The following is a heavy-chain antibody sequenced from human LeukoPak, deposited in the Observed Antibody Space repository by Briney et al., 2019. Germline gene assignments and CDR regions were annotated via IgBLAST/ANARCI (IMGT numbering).Heavy chain of an antibody. CDR1: GFPFSRFA. Sequence: GGSLRLSCAASGFPFSRFAVSWVRQAPGKGLEWVSTVSGSGGTTNYADSVKGRFTFFRDNSKNTLYLQMNSLRAEDTAIYYCTKDLPDYGDYIEGYWGQGTLVTVSS. D-gene: IGHD4-17*01. CDR2: VSGSGGTT. J-gene: IGHJ4*02. V-gene: IGHV3-23*01. CDR3: TKDLPDYGDYIEGY.